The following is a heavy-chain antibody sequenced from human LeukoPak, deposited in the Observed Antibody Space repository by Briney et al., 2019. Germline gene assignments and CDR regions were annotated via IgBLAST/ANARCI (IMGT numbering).Heavy chain of an antibody. D-gene: IGHD3-10*01. J-gene: IGHJ4*02. CDR1: GFTFSSYG. CDR2: ISYDGSNK. V-gene: IGHV3-30*18. Sequence: GRSLRLSCAASGFTFSSYGMHWVRQAPGKGLEWVAVISYDGSNKYYADSVKGRFTISRDNSKNTLYLQMNSLRAEDTAVYYCAKEDYGSGSLGLDYWGQGTLVTVSS. CDR3: AKEDYGSGSLGLDY.